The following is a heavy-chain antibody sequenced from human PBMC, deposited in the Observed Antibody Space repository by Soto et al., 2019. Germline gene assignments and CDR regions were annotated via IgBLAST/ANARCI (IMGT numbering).Heavy chain of an antibody. CDR1: GGSFSGYY. CDR3: ARVSRLGIAVAPK. J-gene: IGHJ4*02. Sequence: SETLSLTCAVYGGSFSGYYWSWIRQPPGKGLEWIGEINHSGSTNYNPSLKSRVTISVDTPKNQFSLKLSSVTAADTAVYYCARVSRLGIAVAPKWGQGTLVNVS. V-gene: IGHV4-34*01. CDR2: INHSGST. D-gene: IGHD6-19*01.